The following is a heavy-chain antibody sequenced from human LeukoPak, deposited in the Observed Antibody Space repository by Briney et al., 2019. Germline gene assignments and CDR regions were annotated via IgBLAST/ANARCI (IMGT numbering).Heavy chain of an antibody. J-gene: IGHJ4*02. CDR1: GFTFSSYV. Sequence: GGSLRLSCAASGFTFSSYVMHWVRQAPGKGLEWVAFIRYDGSNKYYADSVKGRFTISRDNSKNTLYLQMNSLRGEDTAVYYCARLTAAGRRTDFDYWGQGTLVTVSS. V-gene: IGHV3-30*02. CDR3: ARLTAAGRRTDFDY. CDR2: IRYDGSNK. D-gene: IGHD6-13*01.